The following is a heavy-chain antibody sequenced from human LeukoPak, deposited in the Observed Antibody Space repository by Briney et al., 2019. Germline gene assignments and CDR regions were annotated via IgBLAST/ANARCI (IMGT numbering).Heavy chain of an antibody. J-gene: IGHJ5*02. V-gene: IGHV4-30-2*01. Sequence: SETLSLTCAVSGGPISSGGYSWSWIRQPPGKGLEWNRYIYNSGSTYYNPSLKSRVTISVDRSKNQFSLKLSSVTAADTAVYYCARAVHGSGSENNWFDPWGQGTLVTVSS. CDR2: IYNSGST. CDR1: GGPISSGGYS. CDR3: ARAVHGSGSENNWFDP. D-gene: IGHD3-10*01.